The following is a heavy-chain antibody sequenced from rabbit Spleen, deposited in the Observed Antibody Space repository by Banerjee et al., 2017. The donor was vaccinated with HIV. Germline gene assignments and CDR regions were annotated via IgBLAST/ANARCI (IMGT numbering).Heavy chain of an antibody. CDR2: IDTGSSGFT. Sequence: QSLEESGGDLVKPGASLTLTCIASGVSFSGNSYMCWVRQAPGKGLEWIACIDTGSSGFTYFATWAKGRFTISRTSSTTVTLQMTRLTAADTATYFCARAADYVGSSYLTRLDLWGPGTLVTVS. CDR1: GVSFSGNSY. V-gene: IGHV1S40*01. D-gene: IGHD8-1*01. CDR3: ARAADYVGSSYLTRLDL. J-gene: IGHJ3*01.